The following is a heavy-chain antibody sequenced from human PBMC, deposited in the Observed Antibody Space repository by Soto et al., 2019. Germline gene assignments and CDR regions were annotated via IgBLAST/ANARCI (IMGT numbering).Heavy chain of an antibody. CDR3: ARASGYSYGYDDFFDN. CDR1: GGSINGYY. V-gene: IGHV4-59*01. CDR2: FHFSGST. J-gene: IGHJ4*01. D-gene: IGHD5-18*01. Sequence: QVQLQESGPGLVKPSETLSLTCTVSGGSINGYYWTWLRQSPTNGLEWIGYFHFSGSTKYNPSLQSRLIISADTSKNQIALTLSSVTAADTAVYYCARASGYSYGYDDFFDNWGQGTLANVSS.